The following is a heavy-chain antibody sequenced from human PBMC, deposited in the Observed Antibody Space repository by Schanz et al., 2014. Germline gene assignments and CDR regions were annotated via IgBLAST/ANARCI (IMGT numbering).Heavy chain of an antibody. CDR3: ARGGVEMATIRDAFDL. CDR1: GYSFTSYY. J-gene: IGHJ3*01. Sequence: QVQLVQSGSELKKPGASVKVSCKAFGYSFTSYYIHWVRQAPGQGLEWMGRNIHVLGVTNYAQKFQGRLTITVNHSKTTAFIELSSLTSEDTALYYCARGGVEMATIRDAFDLWGQGTMVTVS. V-gene: IGHV1-46*01. D-gene: IGHD3-10*01. CDR2: NIHVLGVT.